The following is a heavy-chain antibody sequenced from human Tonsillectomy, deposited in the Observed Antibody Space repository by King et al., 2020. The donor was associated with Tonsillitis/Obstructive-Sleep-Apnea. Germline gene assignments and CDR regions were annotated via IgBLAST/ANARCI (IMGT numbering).Heavy chain of an antibody. J-gene: IGHJ6*02. CDR2: IYSGGST. V-gene: IGHV3-53*01. CDR3: ASRDCTNGVCYYYYGMDV. D-gene: IGHD2-8*01. CDR1: GFTVSSNY. Sequence: VQLVESGGGLIQPGGSLRLSCAASGFTVSSNYMSWVRQAPGKGLEWGSVIYSGGSTYYADSVKGRFTISRDNSKNTLYLQMNSLRAEDTAVYYCASRDCTNGVCYYYYGMDVWGQGTTVTVSS.